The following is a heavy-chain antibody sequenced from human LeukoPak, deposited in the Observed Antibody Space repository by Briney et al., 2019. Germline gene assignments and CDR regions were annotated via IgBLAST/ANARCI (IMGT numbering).Heavy chain of an antibody. Sequence: SETLSLTCTVSGGSISSCYWSWIRQPPGKGLEWIGYIYYSGSTNYNPSLKSRVTISVDTSKNQFSLKLSSVTAADTAVYYCARDPLEYGDYEDWYFDLWGRGTLVTVSS. CDR3: ARDPLEYGDYEDWYFDL. V-gene: IGHV4-59*01. D-gene: IGHD4-17*01. CDR1: GGSISSCY. J-gene: IGHJ2*01. CDR2: IYYSGST.